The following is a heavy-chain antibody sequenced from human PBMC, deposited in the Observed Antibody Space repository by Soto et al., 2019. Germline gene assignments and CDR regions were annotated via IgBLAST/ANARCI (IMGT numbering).Heavy chain of an antibody. CDR3: ARGRYSGSFWFDP. V-gene: IGHV3-7*01. D-gene: IGHD1-26*01. J-gene: IGHJ5*02. CDR2: IKQDGSEA. Sequence: PGGSLRLSCAASGFTFSSFWMHWVRQAPGKGLEWVANIKQDGSEAHYVDSVRGRFTISRDNVKNSLYLQMNNVRAEDTAVYYCARGRYSGSFWFDPWGQGILVTVSS. CDR1: GFTFSSFW.